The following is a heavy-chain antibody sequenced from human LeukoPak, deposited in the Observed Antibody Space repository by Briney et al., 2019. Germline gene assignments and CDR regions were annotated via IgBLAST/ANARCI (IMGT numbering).Heavy chain of an antibody. V-gene: IGHV3-48*01. Sequence: GGSLRLSCAASGFTFSSYSMNWVRQAPGKGLEWVSYISSSSTTIYYADSVEGRFTISRDNAKNSFYLQMNSLRAEDTAVYYCARSSSTSSYTYWGQGTLVTVSS. CDR2: ISSSSTTI. D-gene: IGHD2-2*02. J-gene: IGHJ4*02. CDR1: GFTFSSYS. CDR3: ARSSSTSSYTY.